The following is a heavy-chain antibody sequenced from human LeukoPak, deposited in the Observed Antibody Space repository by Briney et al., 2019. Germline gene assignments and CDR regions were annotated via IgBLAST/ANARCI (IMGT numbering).Heavy chain of an antibody. CDR2: MNPNSGNT. J-gene: IGHJ6*03. CDR3: ARGGGRGLDYYYYMDV. V-gene: IGHV1-8*02. D-gene: IGHD6-19*01. Sequence: GESRKISCKGSGYSFTSYWIGWVRQATGQGLEWMGWMNPNSGNTGYAQKFQGRVTMTRNTSLSTAYMELSSLRSEDTAVYYCARGGGRGLDYYYYMDVWGKGTTGTISS. CDR1: GYSFTSYW.